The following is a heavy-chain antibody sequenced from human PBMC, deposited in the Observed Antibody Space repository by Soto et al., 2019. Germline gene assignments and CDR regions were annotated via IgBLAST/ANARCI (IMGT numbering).Heavy chain of an antibody. J-gene: IGHJ4*02. D-gene: IGHD3-10*01. CDR2: INHSGST. CDR1: GGSFSGYY. Sequence: QVQLQQWGAGLLKPSETLSLTCAVYGGSFSGYYWSWIRQPPGKGLEWIGEINHSGSTNHNPSLKSRLTISVDTSKNQFSLKLSSVTAADTAVYYCARVGGTMVRGVIDYWGQGTLVTVSS. V-gene: IGHV4-34*01. CDR3: ARVGGTMVRGVIDY.